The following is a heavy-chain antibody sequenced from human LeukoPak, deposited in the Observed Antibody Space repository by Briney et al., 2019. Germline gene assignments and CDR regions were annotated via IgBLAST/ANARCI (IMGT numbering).Heavy chain of an antibody. J-gene: IGHJ4*02. CDR3: AKENSLEYYYDSSGYYSY. Sequence: GGSLRLSCAASGFTFSSYEMNWVRQAPGKGLEWVSYISSSGSTIYYADSVKGRFTISRDNAKNSLYLQMNSLRAEDTAVYYCAKENSLEYYYDSSGYYSYWGQGTLVTVSS. CDR1: GFTFSSYE. CDR2: ISSSGSTI. D-gene: IGHD3-22*01. V-gene: IGHV3-48*03.